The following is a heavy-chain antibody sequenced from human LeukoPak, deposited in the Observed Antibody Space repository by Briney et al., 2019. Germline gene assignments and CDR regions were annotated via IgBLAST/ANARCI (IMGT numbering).Heavy chain of an antibody. CDR3: AREGLERILHFDY. D-gene: IGHD1-1*01. Sequence: GGSLRLSCAASGFTFDSHAMAWVRQAPGAGLEWFSGITGKGVETFYADPVRGRFTISRDNSKNTLYLQMNILRAEDTALYYCAREGLERILHFDYWGQGTLVNVSS. V-gene: IGHV3-23*01. CDR1: GFTFDSHA. J-gene: IGHJ4*02. CDR2: ITGKGVET.